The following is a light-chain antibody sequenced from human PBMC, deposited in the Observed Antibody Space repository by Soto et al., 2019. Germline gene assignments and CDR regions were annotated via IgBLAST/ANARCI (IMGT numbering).Light chain of an antibody. Sequence: EIVMTQSSATLSVSPGERATLSCRASQSVSGNLAWYQQKPGQAPRLLIYGASTRATGIPARFSGSGSGTEFTLTISSLQSEDFALYYCQQYNDWPQTFGPGTKVDIK. V-gene: IGKV3-15*01. J-gene: IGKJ3*01. CDR2: GAS. CDR1: QSVSGN. CDR3: QQYNDWPQT.